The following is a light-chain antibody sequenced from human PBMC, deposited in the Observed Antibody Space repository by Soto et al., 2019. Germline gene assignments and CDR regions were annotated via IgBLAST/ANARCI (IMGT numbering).Light chain of an antibody. CDR3: QSYDSSLSGVL. Sequence: QSVLTQPPSVSGAPGQRVTISCSGSNSNAGAGYDVHWYQQLPGRAPKLLIYNNNKRPSGVPDRFSGSKSGTSASLAITGLQVEDEADYYCQSYDSSLSGVLFGGGTKLTVL. CDR2: NNN. V-gene: IGLV1-40*01. CDR1: NSNAGAGYD. J-gene: IGLJ2*01.